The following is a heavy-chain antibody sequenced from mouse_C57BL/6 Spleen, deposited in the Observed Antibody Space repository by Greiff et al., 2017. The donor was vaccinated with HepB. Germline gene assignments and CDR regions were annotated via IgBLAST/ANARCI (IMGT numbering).Heavy chain of an antibody. Sequence: LQESGPELVKPGASVKISCKASGYAFSSSWMNWVKQRPGKGLEWIGRIYPGDGDTNYNGKFKGKATLTADKSSSTAYMQLSSLTSEDSAVYFCARSGGSSPDYWGQGTTLTVSS. CDR2: IYPGDGDT. CDR3: ARSGGSSPDY. D-gene: IGHD1-1*01. CDR1: GYAFSSSW. J-gene: IGHJ2*01. V-gene: IGHV1-82*01.